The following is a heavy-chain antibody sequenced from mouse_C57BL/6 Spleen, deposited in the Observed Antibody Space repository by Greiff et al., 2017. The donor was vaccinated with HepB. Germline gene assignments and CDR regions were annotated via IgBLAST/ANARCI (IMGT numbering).Heavy chain of an antibody. D-gene: IGHD1-1*01. CDR2: ISSGGDYI. CDR3: TRDRDYGSSLYFDV. CDR1: GFTFSSYA. V-gene: IGHV5-9-1*02. J-gene: IGHJ1*03. Sequence: EVKLVDSGEGLVKPGGSLKLSCAASGFTFSSYAMSWVRQTPEKRLEWVAYISSGGDYIYYADTVKGRFTISRDNARNTLYLQMSSLKSEDTAMYYCTRDRDYGSSLYFDVWGTGTTVTVSS.